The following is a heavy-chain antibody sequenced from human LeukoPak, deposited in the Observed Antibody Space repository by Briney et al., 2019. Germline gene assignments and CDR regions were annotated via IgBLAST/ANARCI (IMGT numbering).Heavy chain of an antibody. CDR1: GFTFSSYA. D-gene: IGHD3-3*01. J-gene: IGHJ4*02. V-gene: IGHV3-23*01. CDR3: AKDGGFWSGYYPY. CDR2: ISGSGGST. Sequence: AGGSLRLSCTASGFTFSSYAMGWVRQAPGKGLEWVSAISGSGGSTYYAGSVKGRFTISRDNFKNTLFLQMNSLRAEDTAVYYCAKDGGFWSGYYPYWGQGTLVTVSS.